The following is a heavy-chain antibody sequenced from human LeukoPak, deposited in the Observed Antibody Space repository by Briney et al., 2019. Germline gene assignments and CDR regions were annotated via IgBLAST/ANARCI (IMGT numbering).Heavy chain of an antibody. CDR1: GFTFSNCA. J-gene: IGHJ4*02. Sequence: GGSLRLSCAASGFTFSNCAMHWVRQAPGKGLELVASISYERSNNYYADSVKGRFTFSRDNSKNTLYLQMNTLKSEYTAVYYCASDTSGRYYMDNWGEGTLFTVSS. CDR2: ISYERSNN. V-gene: IGHV3-30-3*01. D-gene: IGHD3-10*01. CDR3: ASDTSGRYYMDN.